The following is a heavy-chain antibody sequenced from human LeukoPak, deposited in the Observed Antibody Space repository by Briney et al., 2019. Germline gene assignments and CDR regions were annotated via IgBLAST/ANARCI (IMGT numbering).Heavy chain of an antibody. D-gene: IGHD3-22*01. V-gene: IGHV4-34*01. CDR1: GGSFSSFH. CDR2: IRHTGQT. Sequence: PSETLSLTCAVYGGSFSSFHWSWIRQPPGKELEWIGEIRHTGQTNYNPSLKSRVTISVDTSKNQFSLNLSSVTAADTAVYYCARHDYYVSSGYLLFDYWGQGTLVTVSS. J-gene: IGHJ4*02. CDR3: ARHDYYVSSGYLLFDY.